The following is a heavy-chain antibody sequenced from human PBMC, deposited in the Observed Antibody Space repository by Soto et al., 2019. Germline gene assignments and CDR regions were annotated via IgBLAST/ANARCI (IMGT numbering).Heavy chain of an antibody. V-gene: IGHV3-15*07. Sequence: SVSNAWMNWVRQAPGKGLEWVGRIKSKTDGGTTDYAAPVKGRFTISRDDSKNTLYLQMNRLKTEDTAVYYSTTDALIITTIEYAFDIWGQGTMVTVSS. CDR3: TTDALIITTIEYAFDI. J-gene: IGHJ3*02. D-gene: IGHD3-22*01. CDR1: SVSNAW. CDR2: IKSKTDGGTT.